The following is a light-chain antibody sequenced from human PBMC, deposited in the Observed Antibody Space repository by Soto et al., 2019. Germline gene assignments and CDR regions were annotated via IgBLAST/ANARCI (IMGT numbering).Light chain of an antibody. V-gene: IGLV2-14*01. Sequence: QSVLTQPASVSGSPGQSITISCTGTSGDVGAYNYVSWYQQHPGKAPRLMIYDVSNRPSGASNRFSGSKSGNTASLTISGLQAEDEADYYCSSFTNTYSYVFGTGIQLTVL. J-gene: IGLJ1*01. CDR1: SGDVGAYNY. CDR2: DVS. CDR3: SSFTNTYSYV.